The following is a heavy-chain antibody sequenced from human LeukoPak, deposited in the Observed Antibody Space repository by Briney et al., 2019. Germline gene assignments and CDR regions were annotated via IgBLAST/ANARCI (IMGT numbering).Heavy chain of an antibody. V-gene: IGHV3-74*01. CDR1: GFTSSSYW. J-gene: IGHJ6*02. Sequence: PGGSLRLSCAASGFTSSSYWMHWVRQAPGKGLVWVSRIKSDGSTTTYADSVEGRFTISRDNAKNTLYLQMNSLTGEDTAVYYCTRGPSASSSSFGFDVWGQGTTVTVSS. CDR3: TRGPSASSSSFGFDV. D-gene: IGHD6-13*01. CDR2: IKSDGSTT.